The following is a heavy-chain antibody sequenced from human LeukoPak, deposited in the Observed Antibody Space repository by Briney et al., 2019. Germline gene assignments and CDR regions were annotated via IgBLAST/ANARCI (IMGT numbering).Heavy chain of an antibody. J-gene: IGHJ6*02. CDR2: IIPIFGTA. Sequence: ASVKVSCKASGGTFSSYAISWVRQAPGQGLEWMGGIIPIFGTANYAQKFQGRVTITADESTSTAYMELSSLRSEDTAVYYCARTPTRTHYYYYYGMDVWGQGTTVTVSS. CDR1: GGTFSSYA. D-gene: IGHD1-1*01. CDR3: ARTPTRTHYYYYYGMDV. V-gene: IGHV1-69*13.